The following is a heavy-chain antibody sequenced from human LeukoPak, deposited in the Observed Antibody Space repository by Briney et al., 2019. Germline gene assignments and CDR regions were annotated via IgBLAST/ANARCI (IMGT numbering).Heavy chain of an antibody. J-gene: IGHJ4*02. D-gene: IGHD3-10*01. CDR3: AKTCYYGSGSFYDVWDY. CDR2: ISGSGGGT. CDR1: GFSFSSYA. V-gene: IGHV3-23*01. Sequence: GGALRLSCAASGFSFSSYAMSWVRQAPGKGLEWLSSISGSGGGTYYADSVKGGFTISTDTSKNTLYLQMNSLRAEDTAVYYCAKTCYYGSGSFYDVWDYWGQGILVTVSS.